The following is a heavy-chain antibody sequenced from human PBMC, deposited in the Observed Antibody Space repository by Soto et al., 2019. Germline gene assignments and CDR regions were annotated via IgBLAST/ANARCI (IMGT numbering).Heavy chain of an antibody. CDR3: ARSVFP. Sequence: QAQLQESGPGLVKPSQTLSITCTVSGGSISSGGYYWTWIRQHPGKGLEWIGYIYYSGRTYYNPSRKNRVTISVDTSMNQFSLKLSSVTGADTAVYYCARSVFPWGQEILITVSS. J-gene: IGHJ5*02. CDR1: GGSISSGGYY. CDR2: IYYSGRT. V-gene: IGHV4-31*03.